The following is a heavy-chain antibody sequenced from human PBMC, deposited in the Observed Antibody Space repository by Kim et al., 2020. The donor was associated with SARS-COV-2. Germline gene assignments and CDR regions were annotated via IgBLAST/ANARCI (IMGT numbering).Heavy chain of an antibody. CDR2: IKQDGSEK. Sequence: GGSLRLSCAASGFTFSSYWMSWVRQAPGKGLEWVANIKQDGSEKYYVDSVKGRFTISRDNAKNSLYLQMNSLRAEDTAVYYCARDSSGWYENPIFDYWGQGTLVTLSS. CDR1: GFTFSSYW. V-gene: IGHV3-7*03. D-gene: IGHD6-19*01. J-gene: IGHJ4*02. CDR3: ARDSSGWYENPIFDY.